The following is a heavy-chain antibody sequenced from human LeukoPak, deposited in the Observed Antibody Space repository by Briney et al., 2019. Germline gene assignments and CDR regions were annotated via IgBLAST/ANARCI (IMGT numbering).Heavy chain of an antibody. CDR3: AAYGALDY. Sequence: PGGSLRLSCAASGFTFSSYGMHWVRQAPGKGLEWVAVISYDGSNKYYADSVKGRFTISRDNSKNTLYLQMNSLRAEDTAVYYCAAYGALDYWGQGTLVTASS. CDR1: GFTFSSYG. V-gene: IGHV3-30*03. J-gene: IGHJ4*02. CDR2: ISYDGSNK. D-gene: IGHD4-17*01.